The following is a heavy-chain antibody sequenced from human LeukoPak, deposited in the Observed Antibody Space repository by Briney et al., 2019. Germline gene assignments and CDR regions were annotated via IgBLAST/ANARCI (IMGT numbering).Heavy chain of an antibody. CDR1: GFTFSSYW. V-gene: IGHV3-66*01. Sequence: GSLRLSCAASGFTFSSYWMSWVRQAPGKGLEWVSVIYSGGSTYYADSVKGRFTISRDNSKNTLYLQMNSLRAEDTAVYYCARGDCSSTSCHPVYWGQGTLVTVSS. CDR2: IYSGGST. D-gene: IGHD2-2*01. CDR3: ARGDCSSTSCHPVY. J-gene: IGHJ4*02.